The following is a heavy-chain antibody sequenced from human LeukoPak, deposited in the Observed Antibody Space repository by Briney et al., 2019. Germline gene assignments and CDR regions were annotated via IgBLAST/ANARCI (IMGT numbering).Heavy chain of an antibody. CDR2: IETDGET. D-gene: IGHD1-26*01. J-gene: IGHJ3*02. V-gene: IGHV3-13*04. Sequence: GVSLRLSCAASGFTFSNYDMQWARQATGKGLEWVSAIETDGETHYAGSVKGRFTISREIAKNSLYLQMNSLRAGDTAVYYCARDYSGENVFDIWGQGTMVTVS. CDR1: GFTFSNYD. CDR3: ARDYSGENVFDI.